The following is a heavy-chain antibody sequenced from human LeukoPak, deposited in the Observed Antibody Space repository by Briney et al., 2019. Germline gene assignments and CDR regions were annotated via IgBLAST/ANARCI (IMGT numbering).Heavy chain of an antibody. CDR1: GYIFTSYS. J-gene: IGHJ6*02. CDR3: AREEVGAPYYYYGMDV. CDR2: INPSGGST. Sequence: GASVKVSCKASGYIFTSYSMHWVRQAPGQGLEWMGIINPSGGSTSYAQKFQGRVTMTRDTSTSTVYMELSSLRSEDTAVYYCAREEVGAPYYYYGMDVWGQGTTVTVSS. D-gene: IGHD1-26*01. V-gene: IGHV1-46*01.